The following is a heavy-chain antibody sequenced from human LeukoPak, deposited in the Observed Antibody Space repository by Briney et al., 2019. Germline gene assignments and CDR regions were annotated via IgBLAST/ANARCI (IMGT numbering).Heavy chain of an antibody. Sequence: SETLSLTCPVSGGSIYNYYWSWIRQSPGKGPEWIGYVEYSGSTNYNPSLKSRVTISVDTSKNQFSLKLSSVTAADTAVYYCARVWISGSGSYYWFDPWGQGTLVTVSS. D-gene: IGHD3-10*01. CDR2: VEYSGST. V-gene: IGHV4-59*01. CDR1: GGSIYNYY. CDR3: ARVWISGSGSYYWFDP. J-gene: IGHJ5*02.